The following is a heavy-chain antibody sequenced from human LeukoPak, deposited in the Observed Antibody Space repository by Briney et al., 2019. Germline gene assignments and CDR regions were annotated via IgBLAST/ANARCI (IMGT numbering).Heavy chain of an antibody. J-gene: IGHJ6*03. V-gene: IGHV3-48*01. CDR3: ARGLYYMDV. CDR2: ISGSTTVI. Sequence: GGSLRHSCAASGFSFNTHTLAWVRQAPGKGLEWVSYISGSTTVIHYADSVKGRFTISRDNAKNSLYLQMSSLKVEDTAIYYCARGLYYMDVWGDGTTVTVSS. CDR1: GFSFNTHT.